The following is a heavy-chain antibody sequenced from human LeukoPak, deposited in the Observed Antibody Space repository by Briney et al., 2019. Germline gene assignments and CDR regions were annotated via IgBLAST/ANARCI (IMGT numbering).Heavy chain of an antibody. V-gene: IGHV4-4*09. CDR3: ARGKNTSYYDSSNDRDH. J-gene: IGHJ4*02. CDR1: GGSMTNYY. D-gene: IGHD3-22*01. Sequence: TSETLSLTCTVSGGSMTNYYWNWIRQPPGKGLEWIGYISASGTTNYNPSLKSRVTISVDTSKNQFSLKLSSVTAADTAVYHCARGKNTSYYDSSNDRDHWRQGTLVPVSS. CDR2: ISASGTT.